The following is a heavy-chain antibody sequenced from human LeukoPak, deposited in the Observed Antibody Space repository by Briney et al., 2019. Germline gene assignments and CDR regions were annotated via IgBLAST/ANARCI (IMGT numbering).Heavy chain of an antibody. CDR1: GFTVSSNY. D-gene: IGHD1-1*01. V-gene: IGHV3-53*01. CDR3: ARAGPKERGMDYYYYYMDV. Sequence: GGSLRLSCAASGFTVSSNYMSWVRQAPGKGLEWVSVIFSGGSTYYADSVKGRFTISRDNSKNTLYLQLNSLRVEDTAVYYCARAGPKERGMDYYYYYMDVWGKGTTVTVSS. CDR2: IFSGGST. J-gene: IGHJ6*03.